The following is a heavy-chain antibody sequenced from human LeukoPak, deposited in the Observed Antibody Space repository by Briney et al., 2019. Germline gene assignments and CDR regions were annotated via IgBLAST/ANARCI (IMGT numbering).Heavy chain of an antibody. CDR1: GFTFSSSA. J-gene: IGHJ4*02. CDR3: AKDRSSGWVFDY. D-gene: IGHD6-19*01. V-gene: IGHV3-23*01. CDR2: ITGSDDGA. Sequence: GGSLSLSCAASGFTFSSSAMTWVRQAPGKGLEWVPTITGSDDGAYYADSVKGRFTISRDNSKNTLYLQMKSLRAEDTALYYCAKDRSSGWVFDYWGQGTLVTVSS.